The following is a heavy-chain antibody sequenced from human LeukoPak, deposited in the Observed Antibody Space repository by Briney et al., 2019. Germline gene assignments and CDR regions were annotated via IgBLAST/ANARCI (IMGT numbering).Heavy chain of an antibody. V-gene: IGHV3-72*01. CDR2: TRNKATSYTT. D-gene: IGHD1-14*01. CDR3: ARGPPDY. CDR1: GFTFSDHY. J-gene: IGHJ4*02. Sequence: GGSLRLSCAASGFTFSDHYMDWVRQAPGKGLEWVGRTRNKATSYTTEYAASVKGRFTISRDDSKNSLYLQMNSLKTEDTAVYYCARGPPDYWGQGTLVTVSS.